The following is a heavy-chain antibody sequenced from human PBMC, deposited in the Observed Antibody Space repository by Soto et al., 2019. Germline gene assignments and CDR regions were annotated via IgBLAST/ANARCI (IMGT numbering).Heavy chain of an antibody. Sequence: GGSLTLSCAASGFTFSSYTMTSVRQAPGKGLEWVSAISGSGGSTYYADSVKGRFTISRDNSKNTLHLQMNSLRAEDTAVYYCAKSRSGWYLIFDYWGQGTLVTVSS. CDR1: GFTFSSYT. CDR3: AKSRSGWYLIFDY. CDR2: ISGSGGST. J-gene: IGHJ4*02. D-gene: IGHD6-19*01. V-gene: IGHV3-23*01.